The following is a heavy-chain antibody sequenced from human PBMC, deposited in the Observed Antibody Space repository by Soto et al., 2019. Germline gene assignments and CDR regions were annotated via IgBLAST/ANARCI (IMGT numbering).Heavy chain of an antibody. J-gene: IGHJ4*02. V-gene: IGHV1-2*02. D-gene: IGHD1-26*01. CDR3: SRDLAKGGGSEGFDY. CDR1: GYTFTVYY. CDR2: INPKSGGT. Sequence: QVQLVQSGAEVKKPGASVNVSCKASGYTFTVYYMHWVRQAPGQGLEWMGWINPKSGGTMYPQKFQGRVTMTWDTSISTAYMALTRLRSDDTAVYYCSRDLAKGGGSEGFDYWCQETLVTVSS.